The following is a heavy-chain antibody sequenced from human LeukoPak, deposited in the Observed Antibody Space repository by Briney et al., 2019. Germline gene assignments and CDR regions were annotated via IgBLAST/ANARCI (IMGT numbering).Heavy chain of an antibody. D-gene: IGHD3-16*01. CDR2: ISGSVGYYGDYV. J-gene: IGHJ5*02. V-gene: IGHV3-21*01. Sequence: GGSLRLSCEASGFTFSHYIMSWLRQAPGKGLEWVSSISGSVGYYGDYVNYADSVKSRFTTSRDNAKNSLSLQMTSLRDDATAVYYCARSGGGGDDNWFDPWGQGTLVIVSS. CDR1: GFTFSHYI. CDR3: ARSGGGGDDNWFDP.